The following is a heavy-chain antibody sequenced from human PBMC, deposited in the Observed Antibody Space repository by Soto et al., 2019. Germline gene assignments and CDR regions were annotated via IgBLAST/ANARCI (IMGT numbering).Heavy chain of an antibody. V-gene: IGHV6-1*01. CDR1: GDTVSSNRAA. Sequence: SQTLSLTCAISGDTVSSNRAAWNWIRQSPSRGLEWLGRTYYRTRWCNDYAVSVKGRITINPDPSRNQFYLQVNSVTSEDTAVYYCAAATRGYLYYGLDVWGQVTTVTVSS. CDR3: AAATRGYLYYGLDV. J-gene: IGHJ6*02. CDR2: TYYRTRWCN. D-gene: IGHD5-12*01.